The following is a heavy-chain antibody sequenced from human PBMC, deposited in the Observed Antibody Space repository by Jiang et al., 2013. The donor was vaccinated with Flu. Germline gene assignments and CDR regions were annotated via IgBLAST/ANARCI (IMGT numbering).Heavy chain of an antibody. D-gene: IGHD1-20*01. V-gene: IGHV1-69*01. CDR1: GGTFSSYA. J-gene: IGHJ5*02. CDR2: IIPIFGTA. CDR3: ASWSGYNWKWGNWFDP. Sequence: SGAEVKKPGSSVKVSCKASGGTFSSYAISWVRQAPGQGLEWMGVIIPIFGTANYAQKFQGRVTITADESTSTAYMELSSLRSEDTAVYYCASWSGYNWKWGNWFDPWGQGTLVTVSS.